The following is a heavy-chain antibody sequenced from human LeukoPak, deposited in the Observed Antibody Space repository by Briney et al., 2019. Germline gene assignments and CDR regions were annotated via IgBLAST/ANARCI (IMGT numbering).Heavy chain of an antibody. CDR3: TKMGDFDSSGYYRSSNWFDP. D-gene: IGHD3-22*01. CDR2: ISGSGGTT. J-gene: IGHJ5*02. CDR1: GFMFSSNW. Sequence: PGGSLRLSCAASGFMFSSNWMSWVRLAPGKGLEWVSAISGSGGTTYYADYVKGRFTISRDNSKNTLYLQMNSLRAEDTAVYFCTKMGDFDSSGYYRSSNWFDPWGQGTLVTVSS. V-gene: IGHV3-23*01.